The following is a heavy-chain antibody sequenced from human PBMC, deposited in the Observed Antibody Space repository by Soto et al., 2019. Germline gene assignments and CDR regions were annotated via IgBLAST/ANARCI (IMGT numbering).Heavy chain of an antibody. D-gene: IGHD5-12*01. CDR1: GYTLTELS. CDR3: ATSSGYDPYYYYGMDV. Sequence: VSCKVSGYTLTELSMHWVRQAPGKGLEWMGGFDPEDGETIYAQKFQGRVTMTEDTSTDTAYMELSSLRSEDTAVYYCATSSGYDPYYYYGMDVWGQGTTVTVSS. V-gene: IGHV1-24*01. CDR2: FDPEDGET. J-gene: IGHJ6*02.